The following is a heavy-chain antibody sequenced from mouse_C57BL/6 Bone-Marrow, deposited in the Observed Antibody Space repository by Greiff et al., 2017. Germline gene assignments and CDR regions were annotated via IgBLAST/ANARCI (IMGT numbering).Heavy chain of an antibody. CDR2: SRNKANDYTT. V-gene: IGHV7-1*01. J-gene: IGHJ4*01. Sequence: EVKLVESGGGLVQSGRSLRLSCATSGFTFSDFYMEWVRQAPGKGLEWIAASRNKANDYTTEYSASVKGRFIVSRDTSQSILYLQMNALRAEDTAIYYCARDAWKGYGEGYAMDYWGQGTSVTVSS. CDR3: ARDAWKGYGEGYAMDY. D-gene: IGHD2-2*01. CDR1: GFTFSDFY.